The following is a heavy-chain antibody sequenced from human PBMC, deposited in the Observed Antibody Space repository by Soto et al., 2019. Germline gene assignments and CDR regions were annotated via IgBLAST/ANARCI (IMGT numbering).Heavy chain of an antibody. V-gene: IGHV4-34*01. CDR2: INHSGST. J-gene: IGHJ4*02. CDR1: GGSFSGYY. CDR3: ARVGMSTFGGVIVRLYFDY. Sequence: SETLSLTCAVYGGSFSGYYWSWIRQPPGKGLEWIGEINHSGSTNYNPSLKSRVTISVDTSKSQFSLKLSSVTAADTAVYYCARVGMSTFGGVIVRLYFDYWGQGTLVTVS. D-gene: IGHD3-16*02.